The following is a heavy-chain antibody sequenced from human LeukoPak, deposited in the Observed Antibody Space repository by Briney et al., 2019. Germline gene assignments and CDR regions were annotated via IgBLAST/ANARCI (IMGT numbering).Heavy chain of an antibody. Sequence: PGGSLRLSXVVSGFSVRSSYINWVRQAPGKGLEWVSVIYSGGSTFYADSVKDRFTISRDNSENTVYLQMNSLRAEDTAVYYCARLDWLDDAFDIWGQGTMVTVSS. D-gene: IGHD2-21*01. CDR3: ARLDWLDDAFDI. CDR2: IYSGGST. J-gene: IGHJ3*02. V-gene: IGHV3-53*01. CDR1: GFSVRSSY.